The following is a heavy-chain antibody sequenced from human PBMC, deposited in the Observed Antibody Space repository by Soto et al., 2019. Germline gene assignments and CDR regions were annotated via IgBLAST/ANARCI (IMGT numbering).Heavy chain of an antibody. Sequence: SGPTLVNPTETLTLTCTVSGFSLSNARMGVSWIRQPPGKALEWLAHIFSNDEKSYSTSLKSRLTISKDTSKSQVVLTMTNMDPVDTATYFCARISGDLLRYFDWFRKGPGYYYGMDVWGQGTTVTVSS. D-gene: IGHD3-9*01. CDR2: IFSNDEK. J-gene: IGHJ6*02. V-gene: IGHV2-26*01. CDR1: GFSLSNARMG. CDR3: ARISGDLLRYFDWFRKGPGYYYGMDV.